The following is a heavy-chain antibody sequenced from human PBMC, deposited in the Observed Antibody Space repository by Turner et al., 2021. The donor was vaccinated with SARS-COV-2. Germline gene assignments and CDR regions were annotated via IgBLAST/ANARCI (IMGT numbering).Heavy chain of an antibody. CDR3: ARAPYGGDV. Sequence: EVQLVESGGGLVQPGGSLRLSCAASGFTVSSNYMSWVRQASGKGREWVSVIYSGGSPYYADSVKGRFTISRHNSKNTLYLQMNSLRAEDTAVYYCARAPYGGDVWGQGTTVTVSS. J-gene: IGHJ6*02. V-gene: IGHV3-53*04. CDR2: IYSGGSP. CDR1: GFTVSSNY.